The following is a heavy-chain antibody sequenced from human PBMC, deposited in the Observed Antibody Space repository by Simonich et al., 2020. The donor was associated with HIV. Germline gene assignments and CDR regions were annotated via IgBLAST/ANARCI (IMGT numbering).Heavy chain of an antibody. CDR1: GFTFDDYA. CDR2: ISWNSGSI. V-gene: IGHV3-9*03. J-gene: IGHJ4*02. Sequence: EVQLVESGGGLVQPGRSLRLSCAASGFTFDDYAMHWVRQAQGQGLEWVSGISWNSGSIGYVDSVKGRCTISRDNAKNSLYPQMNSLRAEDMALYYCAKDRYSSSSGSFDYWGQGTLVTVSS. CDR3: AKDRYSSSSGSFDY. D-gene: IGHD6-6*01.